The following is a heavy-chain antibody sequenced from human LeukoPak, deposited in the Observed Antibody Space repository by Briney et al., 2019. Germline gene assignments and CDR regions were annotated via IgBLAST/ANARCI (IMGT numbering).Heavy chain of an antibody. CDR2: ISYDGSNK. V-gene: IGHV3-30-3*01. D-gene: IGHD5-12*01. CDR1: GFSLSDYN. J-gene: IGHJ4*02. CDR3: AREVRYSGYRFDY. Sequence: GGSLRLSCAASGFSLSDYNMIWVRQAPGKGLEWVAVISYDGSNKYYADSVKGRFTISRDNSKNTLYLQMNSLRAEDTAVYYCAREVRYSGYRFDYWGQGTLVTVSS.